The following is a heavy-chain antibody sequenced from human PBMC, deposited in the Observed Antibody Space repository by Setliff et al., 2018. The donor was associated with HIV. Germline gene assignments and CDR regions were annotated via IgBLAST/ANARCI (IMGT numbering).Heavy chain of an antibody. CDR1: GYSLTSYS. J-gene: IGHJ6*03. D-gene: IGHD3-3*01. CDR3: TRDHIPPPNYDFWSGQIDLRNIFYYMDV. Sequence: RASVKVSCKASGYSLTSYSINWVRQAPGQGLEWMGYINTNTGNPTYAQGFTGRFVFSVDTPVSTAYLQIFSLKTEDTAVYYCTRDHIPPPNYDFWSGQIDLRNIFYYMDVWGTGSPVTVSS. CDR2: INTNTGNP. V-gene: IGHV7-4-1*01.